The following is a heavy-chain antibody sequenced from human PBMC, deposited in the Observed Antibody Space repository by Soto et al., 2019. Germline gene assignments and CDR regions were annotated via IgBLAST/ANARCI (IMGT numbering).Heavy chain of an antibody. Sequence: QVQLVESGGGVVQPGRSLRLSCAASGFTFSSYGMHWVRQAPGKGLEWVAVISYDGSNKYYADSVKGRFTISRDNSKNTLYLQMNSLRAEDTAVYYCAKDGQSSSSFDYWGQGTLVTVSS. J-gene: IGHJ4*02. CDR1: GFTFSSYG. D-gene: IGHD6-6*01. CDR2: ISYDGSNK. CDR3: AKDGQSSSSFDY. V-gene: IGHV3-30*18.